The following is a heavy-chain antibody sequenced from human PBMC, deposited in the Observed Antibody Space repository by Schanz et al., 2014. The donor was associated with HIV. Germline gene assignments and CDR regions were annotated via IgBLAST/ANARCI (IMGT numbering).Heavy chain of an antibody. Sequence: EVHLVESGGDLVQPGGSLRLSCAASGFTFSSYSMNWVRQAPGKGLEWIAHISLSSGTKYNADSVKGRFTISRDNAKASVYLQMNSLRDEDTAVYYCAREDGWFGDIYYFGLDVWGRGTTVTVSS. J-gene: IGHJ6*02. CDR2: ISLSSGTK. V-gene: IGHV3-48*02. CDR3: AREDGWFGDIYYFGLDV. D-gene: IGHD3-10*01. CDR1: GFTFSSYS.